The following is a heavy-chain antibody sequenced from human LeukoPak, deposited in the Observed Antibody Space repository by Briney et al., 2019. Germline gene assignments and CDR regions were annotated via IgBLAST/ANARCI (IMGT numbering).Heavy chain of an antibody. CDR2: IYYSGST. Sequence: SETLSLTRTVSGGSISSGDYYWSWIRQPPGKGLEWIGYIYYSGSTYYNPSLKSRVTISVDTSKNQFSLKLNSVTAADTAVYYCARTGGTIDYWGQGTLVTVSS. V-gene: IGHV4-30-4*01. J-gene: IGHJ4*02. CDR3: ARTGGTIDY. CDR1: GGSISSGDYY. D-gene: IGHD2-8*02.